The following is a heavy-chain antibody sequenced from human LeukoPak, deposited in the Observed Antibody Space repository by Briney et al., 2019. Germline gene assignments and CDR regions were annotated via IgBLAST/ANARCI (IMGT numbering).Heavy chain of an antibody. CDR3: ARHTSPYCSSTSCYMGVLPTYNYYYYGMDV. J-gene: IGHJ6*02. V-gene: IGHV5-51*01. CDR1: GYSFTSYW. D-gene: IGHD2-2*02. CDR2: IYPGDSDT. Sequence: GESLKISCQGSGYSFTSYWIGWVRQMPGKGLEWMGIIYPGDSDTRYSPSFQGQVTISADKSISTAYLQWSSLKASDTAMYYCARHTSPYCSSTSCYMGVLPTYNYYYYGMDVWGQGTTVTVSS.